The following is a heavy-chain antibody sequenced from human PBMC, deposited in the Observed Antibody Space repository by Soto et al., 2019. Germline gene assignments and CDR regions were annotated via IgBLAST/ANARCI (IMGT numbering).Heavy chain of an antibody. CDR3: ARDPEDDAFDI. CDR1: GFTFSSYG. CDR2: ISYDGSNK. Sequence: GGSLRLSCAASGFTFSSYGMHWVCQAPGKGLEWVAVISYDGSNKYYADSVKGRFTISRDNSKNTLYLQMNSLRAEDTALYHCARDPEDDAFDIWGQGTMVTVSS. V-gene: IGHV3-30*03. J-gene: IGHJ3*02.